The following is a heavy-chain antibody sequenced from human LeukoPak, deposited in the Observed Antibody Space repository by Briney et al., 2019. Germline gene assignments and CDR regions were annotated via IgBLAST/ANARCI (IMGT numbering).Heavy chain of an antibody. V-gene: IGHV4-59*08. CDR2: IYYSGST. CDR1: GGSISSYY. Sequence: PSETLSLTCTVSGGSISSYYWSWIRQPPGKGLGWIGYIYYSGSTNYNPSLKSRVTVSVDTSKNQFSLKLSSVTAADTAVYYCARLRVRIAAAGYYYYYGMDVWGQGTTVTVSS. D-gene: IGHD6-13*01. J-gene: IGHJ6*02. CDR3: ARLRVRIAAAGYYYYYGMDV.